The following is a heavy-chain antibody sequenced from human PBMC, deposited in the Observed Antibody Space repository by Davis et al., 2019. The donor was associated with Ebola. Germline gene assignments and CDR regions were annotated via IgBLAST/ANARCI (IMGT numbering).Heavy chain of an antibody. Sequence: ESLKISCAASGFTFSSYGMSWVRQAPGKGLEWIGEINHSGSTNYNPSLKSRVTISVDTSKNQFSLKLSSVTAADTAVYYCARDDVVVEGGYYYYYGMDVWGKGTTVTVSS. V-gene: IGHV4-34*01. CDR2: INHSGST. D-gene: IGHD2-15*01. CDR1: GFTFSSYG. J-gene: IGHJ6*04. CDR3: ARDDVVVEGGYYYYYGMDV.